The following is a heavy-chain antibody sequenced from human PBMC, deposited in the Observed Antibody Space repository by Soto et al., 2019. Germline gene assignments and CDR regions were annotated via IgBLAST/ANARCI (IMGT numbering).Heavy chain of an antibody. CDR1: GYSINSDYY. V-gene: IGHV4-38-2*01. CDR2: VDHSGRT. CDR3: AKKGYYPSGKINLFDS. J-gene: IGHJ4*02. D-gene: IGHD3-10*01. Sequence: PSETLSLTCAVSGYSINSDYYWGRIRQPPGKGLEWIGSVDHSGRTYYSPSLRSRLTIFIDTSKNQFSLRLTSVTAADTAMYFCAKKGYYPSGKINLFDSWGPGTLVTVSS.